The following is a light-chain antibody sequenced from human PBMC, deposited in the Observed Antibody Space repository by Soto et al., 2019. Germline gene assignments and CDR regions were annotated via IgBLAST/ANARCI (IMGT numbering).Light chain of an antibody. Sequence: DIQMTQSPSSLSTSVGDRVTITCRASQYIGTYLNWYQQKPGKAPKLLISSASMLQSGVPSTFSGSVSGTAFSLTISRLQPGDFATYYCQQSFTIPWTFGQGTQVEIK. CDR2: SAS. V-gene: IGKV1-39*01. CDR1: QYIGTY. CDR3: QQSFTIPWT. J-gene: IGKJ1*01.